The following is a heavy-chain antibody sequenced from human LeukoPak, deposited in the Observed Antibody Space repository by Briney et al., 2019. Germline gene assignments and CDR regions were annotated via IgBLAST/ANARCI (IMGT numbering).Heavy chain of an antibody. V-gene: IGHV3-30-3*01. D-gene: IGHD5-18*01. Sequence: GGSLRLSCAASGFTFSSYAMHWVRQAPGKGLEWVAVISYDGSNKYYADSVKGRFTISRDNSKDTLYLQMNSLRAEDTAVYYCARGRYSYGPSDAFDIWGQGTMVTVSS. J-gene: IGHJ3*02. CDR1: GFTFSSYA. CDR2: ISYDGSNK. CDR3: ARGRYSYGPSDAFDI.